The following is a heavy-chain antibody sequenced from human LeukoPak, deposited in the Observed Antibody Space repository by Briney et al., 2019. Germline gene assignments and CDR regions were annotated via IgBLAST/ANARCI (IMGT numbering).Heavy chain of an antibody. D-gene: IGHD3-10*01. CDR3: ARCPSTMVRGVIRWVDP. V-gene: IGHV4-59*01. Sequence: PSETLSLTCTVSGGSISSYYWSWMRQPPGKGLEWIGYIYYSGSTNYNPSLKSRVTISVDTSKNQFSLKLSSVTAADTAVYYCARCPSTMVRGVIRWVDPWGQGTVVIVSS. CDR2: IYYSGST. J-gene: IGHJ5*02. CDR1: GGSISSYY.